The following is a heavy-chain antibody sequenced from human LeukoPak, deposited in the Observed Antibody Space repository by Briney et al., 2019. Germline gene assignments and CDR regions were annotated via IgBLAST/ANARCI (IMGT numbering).Heavy chain of an antibody. Sequence: SETLSLTCTVSGGSISSYYWSWIRQPPGKGLEWIGYIYYSGSTNYNPSLKSRVTISVDTSKNQFSLKLSSVTAADTAVYYCARYLGYCSSTSCCSFDYWGQGTLVTVSS. J-gene: IGHJ4*02. CDR2: IYYSGST. CDR3: ARYLGYCSSTSCCSFDY. D-gene: IGHD2-2*01. CDR1: GGSISSYY. V-gene: IGHV4-59*08.